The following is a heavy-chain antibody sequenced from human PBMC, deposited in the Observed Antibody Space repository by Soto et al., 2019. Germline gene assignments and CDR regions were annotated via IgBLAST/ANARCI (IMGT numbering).Heavy chain of an antibody. Sequence: EVQLVESGGGLVQPGGSLRLSCAASGFTVSSNYMSWVRQAPGKGLEWVSVIYSGGSTYYADSVKGRFTISRHNSKNTLYLQMNSLRAEDTAVYYCARWGDYSGSTTELGYWGQGTLVTVSS. CDR1: GFTVSSNY. V-gene: IGHV3-53*04. CDR3: ARWGDYSGSTTELGY. D-gene: IGHD5-12*01. CDR2: IYSGGST. J-gene: IGHJ4*02.